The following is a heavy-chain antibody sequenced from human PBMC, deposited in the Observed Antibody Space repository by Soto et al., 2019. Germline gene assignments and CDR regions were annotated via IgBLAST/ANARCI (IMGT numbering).Heavy chain of an antibody. CDR1: GFTFSGSA. V-gene: IGHV3-73*01. CDR2: IRSKANSYAT. D-gene: IGHD2-2*01. J-gene: IGHJ6*03. Sequence: PGGSLRLSCAASGFTFSGSAMHWVRQASGKGLEWVGRIRSKANSYATAYAASVKGRFTISRDDSKNTAYLQMNSLKTEDTAVYYCTRHAQGYCSSTSCSRSYYYYYYMEVWGKGTTVTLSS. CDR3: TRHAQGYCSSTSCSRSYYYYYYMEV.